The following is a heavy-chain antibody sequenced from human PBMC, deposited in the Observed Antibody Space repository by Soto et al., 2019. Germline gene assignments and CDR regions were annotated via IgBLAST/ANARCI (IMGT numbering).Heavy chain of an antibody. CDR1: GYTFTGYY. D-gene: IGHD1-26*01. V-gene: IGHV1-2*02. CDR3: EKGGAIVAAGTRVYLYNAMDV. Sequence: QVQRVQSGTEVKRPGDSVKVSCKASGYTFTGYYVHWVRQAPGQGLEWMGWINPNSGDTYLAQRFQGRVTMNRYTSIGTAYMELSGLTYLDTTDYYCEKGGAIVAAGTRVYLYNAMDVWGQGTTVTVSS. CDR2: INPNSGDT. J-gene: IGHJ6*02.